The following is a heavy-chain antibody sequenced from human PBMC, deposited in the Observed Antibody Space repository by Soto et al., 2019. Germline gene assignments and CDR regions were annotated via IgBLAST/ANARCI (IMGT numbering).Heavy chain of an antibody. CDR3: ARCYGSGSSYYYYYGMDV. D-gene: IGHD3-10*01. CDR1: GGSISSSNW. V-gene: IGHV4-4*02. CDR2: IYHSGST. Sequence: PSETLSLTCAVSGGSISSSNWWSWVRQPPGKGLEWIGEIYHSGSTNYNPSLKSRVTTSVDKSKNQFSLKLSSVTAADTAVYYCARCYGSGSSYYYYYGMDVWGQGTTVTVSS. J-gene: IGHJ6*02.